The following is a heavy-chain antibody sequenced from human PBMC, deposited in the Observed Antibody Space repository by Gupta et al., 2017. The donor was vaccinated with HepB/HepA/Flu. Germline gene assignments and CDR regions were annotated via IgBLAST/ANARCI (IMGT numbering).Heavy chain of an antibody. D-gene: IGHD4-17*01. CDR3: ARDQPDYGDYFDY. CDR2: ISYDGSNK. CDR1: GFTFSSYA. J-gene: IGHJ4*02. Sequence: QVQLVESGGGVVQPGRSLRLSCAASGFTFSSYAMHWVRQAPGKGLEWVAVISYDGSNKYFADSVKGRFTISRDNSKNTLYLQMNSLRAEDTAVYYCARDQPDYGDYFDYWGQGTLVTVSS. V-gene: IGHV3-30-3*01.